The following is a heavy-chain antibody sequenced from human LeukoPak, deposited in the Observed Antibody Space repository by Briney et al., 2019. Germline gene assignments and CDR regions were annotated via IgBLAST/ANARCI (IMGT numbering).Heavy chain of an antibody. J-gene: IGHJ5*02. V-gene: IGHV1-69*01. Sequence: SVKVSCTASGGTFSSYAISWVRQAPGQGLEWMGGIIPIFGTANYAQKFQGRVTITADESTSTAYMELSSLRSEDTAVYYCAGGSDIVVVPAAMDYNWFDPWGQGTLVTVSS. D-gene: IGHD2-2*01. CDR3: AGGSDIVVVPAAMDYNWFDP. CDR2: IIPIFGTA. CDR1: GGTFSSYA.